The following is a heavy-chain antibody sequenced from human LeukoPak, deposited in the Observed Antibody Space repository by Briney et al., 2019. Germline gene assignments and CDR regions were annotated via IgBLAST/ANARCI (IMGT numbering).Heavy chain of an antibody. Sequence: PGGSLTLSCAASGFTFISFGMSWVRPAPGKGREWVSAISGSGGDGITNYAGSVRGRFTISRDNSKNTMYLQRNSLTAADTALYYCAKGRLSNFDPWGGGTLVTVPS. D-gene: IGHD2/OR15-2a*01. CDR1: GFTFISFG. CDR3: AKGRLSNFDP. J-gene: IGHJ5*02. V-gene: IGHV3-23*01. CDR2: ISGSGGDGIT.